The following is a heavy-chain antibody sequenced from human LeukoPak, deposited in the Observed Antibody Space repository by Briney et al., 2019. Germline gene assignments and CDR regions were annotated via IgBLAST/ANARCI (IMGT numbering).Heavy chain of an antibody. V-gene: IGHV3-30*18. D-gene: IGHD3-9*01. J-gene: IGHJ4*02. CDR1: GFTFSSYG. Sequence: PGGSLRLSCAASGFTFSSYGMHWVRQAPGKGLEWVAVISYDGSNKYYADSVKGRFTISRDNSKNTLYLQMNSLRAEDTAVYYCAKDPRLRYFDWLYYFDYWGQGTLVTVSS. CDR2: ISYDGSNK. CDR3: AKDPRLRYFDWLYYFDY.